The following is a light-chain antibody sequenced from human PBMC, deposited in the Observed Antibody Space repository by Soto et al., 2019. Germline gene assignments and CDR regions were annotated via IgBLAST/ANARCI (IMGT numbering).Light chain of an antibody. CDR3: QSYDSSLSVDV. V-gene: IGLV1-40*01. Sequence: QSVLTQPPSVSGAPGQRVTISCTGSSSNIGAGYDVHWYQQLPGTAPKLLIYGNSNRPSGVPYRFSGSKSGTSASLAITGLQAEDEADYYCQSYDSSLSVDVFGTGTKVTVL. CDR2: GNS. CDR1: SSNIGAGYD. J-gene: IGLJ1*01.